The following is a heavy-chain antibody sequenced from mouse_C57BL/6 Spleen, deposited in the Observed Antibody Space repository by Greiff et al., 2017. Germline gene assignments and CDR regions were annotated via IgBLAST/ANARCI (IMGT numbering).Heavy chain of an antibody. CDR3: ARFTTVVALDY. CDR2: IYPRSGNT. J-gene: IGHJ2*01. CDR1: GYTFTSYG. D-gene: IGHD1-1*01. V-gene: IGHV1-81*01. Sequence: VKLLESGAELVRPGASVKLSCKASGYTFTSYGISWVKQRTGQGLEWIGEIYPRSGNTYYNEKFKGKATLTADKSSSTAYMELRSLTSEDSAVYFCARFTTVVALDYWGQGTTLTVSS.